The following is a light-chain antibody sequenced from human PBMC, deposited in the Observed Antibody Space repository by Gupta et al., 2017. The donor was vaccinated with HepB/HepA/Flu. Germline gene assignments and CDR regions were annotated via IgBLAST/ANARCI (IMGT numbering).Light chain of an antibody. CDR1: RSVLYPSNNKNH. V-gene: IGKV4-1*01. J-gene: IGKJ4*01. CDR3: QQFYSIPVT. Sequence: DIVMTQSPDSLAVSLGGRATINCKSSRSVLYPSNNKNHLAWYQQKSGQPPKLLIYWASTRESGVPDRFSGSGSGTDFTRTISSLQAEDVAVYFCQQFYSIPVTFGGGTKVEIK. CDR2: WAS.